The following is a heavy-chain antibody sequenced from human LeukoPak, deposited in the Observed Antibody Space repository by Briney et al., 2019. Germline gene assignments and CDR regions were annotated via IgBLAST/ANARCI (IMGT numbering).Heavy chain of an antibody. D-gene: IGHD3-10*01. Sequence: ASVKVSCKLSGDTLTELSIHWVRQSPGKGLEWMGGFVPEDGETIYAQKFQGRVTMTEDTSTDTAYMESSSLRSDDTAVYFCATLPRGHLFDSWGQGTLVTVSS. V-gene: IGHV1-24*01. J-gene: IGHJ4*02. CDR2: FVPEDGET. CDR1: GDTLTELS. CDR3: ATLPRGHLFDS.